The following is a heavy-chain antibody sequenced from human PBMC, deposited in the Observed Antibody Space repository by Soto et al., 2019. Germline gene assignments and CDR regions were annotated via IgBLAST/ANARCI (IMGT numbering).Heavy chain of an antibody. CDR3: ARLSRPNYYDTSAIFKDNWCGP. CDR2: IIPIVETP. D-gene: IGHD3-22*01. J-gene: IGHJ5*02. Sequence: EASVKVSCKASGGTFNSYDINWVRQAPGQGLEWMGGIIPIVETPKYAQKFQGRVTITADESTNTVYMELSSLRSDDTAMYYCARLSRPNYYDTSAIFKDNWCGPCGQGTLVTVSS. CDR1: GGTFNSYD. V-gene: IGHV1-69*13.